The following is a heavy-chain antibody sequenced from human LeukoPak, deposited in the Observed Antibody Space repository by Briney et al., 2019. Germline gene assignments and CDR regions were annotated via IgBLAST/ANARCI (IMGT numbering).Heavy chain of an antibody. CDR1: GFTFSSYW. CDR3: ARGVTYYYDSSGYYQEYYFDY. CDR2: IKQGGSEK. V-gene: IGHV3-7*01. Sequence: GGSLRLSCAASGFTFSSYWMSWVRQAPGKGLEGVANIKQGGSEKYYVDSVKGRFTISRDNAKNSLYLQMNSLRAEDTAVYYCARGVTYYYDSSGYYQEYYFDYWGQGTLVTVSS. D-gene: IGHD3-22*01. J-gene: IGHJ4*02.